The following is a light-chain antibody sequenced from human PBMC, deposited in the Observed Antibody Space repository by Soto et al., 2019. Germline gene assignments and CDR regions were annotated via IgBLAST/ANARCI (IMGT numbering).Light chain of an antibody. V-gene: IGKV3-20*01. CDR1: QSVSSTY. Sequence: EIVLTQSPGTLSLSPGERATLSCRASQSVSSTYLAWYQQKPGQAPRLLIYCASIRATGVPDRFSGSGSGTDFTLTISRLEREDFAVYYCQQYGSSPYTFGKGIKLEIK. CDR3: QQYGSSPYT. J-gene: IGKJ2*01. CDR2: CAS.